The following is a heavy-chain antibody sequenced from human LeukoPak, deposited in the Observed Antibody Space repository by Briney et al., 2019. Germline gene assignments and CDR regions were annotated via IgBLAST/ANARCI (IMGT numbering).Heavy chain of an antibody. CDR1: GFTVSSNY. Sequence: PGGSLRLSCAASGFTVSSNYMSWVRQAPGKGLEWVSAISGSGDTTHYADSVKGRFTISRGNSKNTLYLQMNSLRADDTAKYYCAKGFRNGGFDYWGQGTLVTVSS. CDR2: ISGSGDTT. CDR3: AKGFRNGGFDY. D-gene: IGHD2-8*01. V-gene: IGHV3-23*01. J-gene: IGHJ4*02.